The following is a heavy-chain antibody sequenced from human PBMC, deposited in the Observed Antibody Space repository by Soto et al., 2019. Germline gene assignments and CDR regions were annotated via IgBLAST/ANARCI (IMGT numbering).Heavy chain of an antibody. CDR3: ARGDSSSGLDP. V-gene: IGHV1-18*01. J-gene: IGHJ5*02. CDR2: ISAYNGNT. D-gene: IGHD6-6*01. CDR1: GYTFTNYG. Sequence: QVQVVQSGTEVTKPGASVKVSCKASGYTFTNYGISWVRQAPGQGLEWMGWISAYNGNTNYAQIFQGRVTLTTDTSTTTAYMELRSLRSDDTAVYYGARGDSSSGLDPWGQGTLFTVSS.